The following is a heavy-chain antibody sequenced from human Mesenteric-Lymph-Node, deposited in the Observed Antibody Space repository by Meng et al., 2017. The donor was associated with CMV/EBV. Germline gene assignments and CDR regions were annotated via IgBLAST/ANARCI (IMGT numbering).Heavy chain of an antibody. CDR3: ARGGAVTWFDP. CDR2: IKHDGSEK. Sequence: GESLKISCAASGFTFRGYWMNWVRQAPGKGLEWVATIKHDGSEKYYVDSVKGRFTISRDNAKNSLYLQMNSLRAEDTAVYYCARGGAVTWFDPWGQGTLVTVSS. CDR1: GFTFRGYW. V-gene: IGHV3-7*03. D-gene: IGHD6-19*01. J-gene: IGHJ5*02.